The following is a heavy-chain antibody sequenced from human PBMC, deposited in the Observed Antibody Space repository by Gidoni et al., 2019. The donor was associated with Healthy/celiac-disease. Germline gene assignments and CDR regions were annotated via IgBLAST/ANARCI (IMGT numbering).Heavy chain of an antibody. D-gene: IGHD2-15*01. J-gene: IGHJ4*02. CDR1: GGSISSSSYY. CDR2: IYYSGST. Sequence: QLQLQASGPGLVKPSETLSLTSTVSGGSISSSSYYWGWIRQPPGKGLEWIGSIYYSGSTYYNPSLKSRVTISVDTSKNQFSLKLSSVTAADTAVYYCTGYCSGGSCYPYYFDYWGQGTLVTVSS. CDR3: TGYCSGGSCYPYYFDY. V-gene: IGHV4-39*01.